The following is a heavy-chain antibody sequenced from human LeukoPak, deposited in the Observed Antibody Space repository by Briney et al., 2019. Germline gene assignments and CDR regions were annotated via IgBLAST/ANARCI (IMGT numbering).Heavy chain of an antibody. CDR2: TYFRSKWYN. CDR3: ANFYLDN. J-gene: IGHJ4*02. Sequence: SQTLSLTCAISGDTVSSNSAAWNWIRQSPSRGLEWLGRTYFRSKWYNDYAKSVKGRISINPDTSKNQFSLQLNSVNPEDTAVYYCANFYLDNWSQGSLVTVSS. CDR1: GDTVSSNSAA. V-gene: IGHV6-1*01. D-gene: IGHD2/OR15-2a*01.